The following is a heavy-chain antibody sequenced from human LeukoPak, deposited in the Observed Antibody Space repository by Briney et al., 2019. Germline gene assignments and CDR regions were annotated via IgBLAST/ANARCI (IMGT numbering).Heavy chain of an antibody. Sequence: GGSLRLSCAASGFTFSSYAMHWVRQAPGKGLEWVAVISYDGSNKYYADSVKGRFTISRDNSKNTLYLQMNSLRAEDTAVYYCASDSTAQGDYFDYWGQGTLVTVSS. CDR1: GFTFSSYA. CDR3: ASDSTAQGDYFDY. J-gene: IGHJ4*02. V-gene: IGHV3-30-3*01. D-gene: IGHD2/OR15-2a*01. CDR2: ISYDGSNK.